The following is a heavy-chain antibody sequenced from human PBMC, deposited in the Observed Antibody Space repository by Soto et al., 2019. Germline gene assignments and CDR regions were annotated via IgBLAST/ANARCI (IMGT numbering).Heavy chain of an antibody. CDR2: ILNDASNR. V-gene: IGHV3-33*01. D-gene: IGHD3-10*01. CDR1: EFTFSNYS. J-gene: IGHJ6*02. CDR3: ARDDEYSGNGMDV. Sequence: QVQLVESGGGLVQPGRSLRLSCAASEFTFSNYSMHWVRQAPGKGLEWVAVILNDASNRYHADSVKDRFTISRDNSKNTLYLQMNRLRAEDTAVYYCARDDEYSGNGMDVWGQGTTVTVS.